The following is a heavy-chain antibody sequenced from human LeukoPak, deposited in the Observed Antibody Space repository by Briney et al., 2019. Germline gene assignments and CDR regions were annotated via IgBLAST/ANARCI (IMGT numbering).Heavy chain of an antibody. Sequence: SETLSLTCTVSGGSIGTYYWSWIRQPPGKGLEWIGYIYYSGSTNYNPSLKSRVTISVDTSKNQFSLKLNSVTAADTAIYHCARHGGSGSYYNWFDPWGQGTLVTVSS. CDR2: IYYSGST. J-gene: IGHJ5*02. CDR1: GGSIGTYY. D-gene: IGHD1-26*01. V-gene: IGHV4-59*08. CDR3: ARHGGSGSYYNWFDP.